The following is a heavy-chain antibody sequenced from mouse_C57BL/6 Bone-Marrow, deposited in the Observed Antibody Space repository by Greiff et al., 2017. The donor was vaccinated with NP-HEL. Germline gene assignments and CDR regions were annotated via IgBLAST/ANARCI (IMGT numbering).Heavy chain of an antibody. J-gene: IGHJ4*01. V-gene: IGHV5-4*01. Sequence: EVKLVESGGGLVKPGGSLKLSCAASGFTFSSYAMSWVRQTPEKRLEWVATISDGGSYTYYPDNVKGRFTISRDNAKNNLYLQMSHLKSEDTAMYYCARDGHYGSSYRPDYWGQGTSVTVPS. CDR3: ARDGHYGSSYRPDY. D-gene: IGHD1-1*01. CDR1: GFTFSSYA. CDR2: ISDGGSYT.